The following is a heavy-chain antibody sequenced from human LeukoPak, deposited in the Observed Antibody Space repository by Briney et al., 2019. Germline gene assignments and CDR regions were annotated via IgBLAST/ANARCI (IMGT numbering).Heavy chain of an antibody. CDR1: GFTFSSYG. J-gene: IGHJ4*02. Sequence: GGSLRLSCAASGFTFSSYGMHWVRQAPGKGLEWVAVISYDGSNKYYADSVKGRFTISRDNSKNTLYLQMNSLRAEDTAVYYCAKRDYWGQGTLVTVSS. CDR3: AKRDY. V-gene: IGHV3-30*18. CDR2: ISYDGSNK.